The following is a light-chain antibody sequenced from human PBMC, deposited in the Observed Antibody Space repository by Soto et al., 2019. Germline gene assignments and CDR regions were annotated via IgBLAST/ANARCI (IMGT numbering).Light chain of an antibody. J-gene: IGLJ1*01. Sequence: QSVLTQPPSASGSPGQSVTISCTGTSSDVGGYNYVSWYQQHPGKAPKLMIYEVSKRPSGVPDRFSGSKSGNTASLTVSGLQAEDEADYYCSSYAGINNFGVFGIGTKVTVL. CDR3: SSYAGINNFGV. V-gene: IGLV2-8*01. CDR2: EVS. CDR1: SSDVGGYNY.